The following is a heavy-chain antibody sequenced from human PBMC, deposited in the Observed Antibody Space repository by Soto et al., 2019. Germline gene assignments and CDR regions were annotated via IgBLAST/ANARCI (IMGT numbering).Heavy chain of an antibody. CDR3: ARGGGGGPQGVDV. J-gene: IGHJ6*02. CDR1: GFTFSSYA. V-gene: IGHV3-23*01. Sequence: EVQLLESGGGLVQPGGSLRLSCAASGFTFSSYAMSWVRQAPGKGLEWVSAISGSGGSTYYADSVKGRFTISRDNSKNPMYTKRKTRRAGDAAGLYGARGGGGGPQGVDVWGHGTTVTVSS. D-gene: IGHD3-16*01. CDR2: ISGSGGST.